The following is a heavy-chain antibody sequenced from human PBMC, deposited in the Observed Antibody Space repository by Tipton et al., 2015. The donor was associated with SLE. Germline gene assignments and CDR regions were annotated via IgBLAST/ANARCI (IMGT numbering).Heavy chain of an antibody. CDR1: GYTFTGYY. CDR3: ARYPYSTVVGVSNVIAFDT. V-gene: IGHV1-2*06. D-gene: IGHD2-15*01. Sequence: QVQLVQSGTEVKKPGASVRVSCEASGYTFTGYYIHWVRQAPGQGLEWMGRVTPNTGYTHYAQKFQGRVTMTRDTSINTAYMELSRLSSDNTAVYYCARYPYSTVVGVSNVIAFDTWGRGSMVMVSS. J-gene: IGHJ3*02. CDR2: VTPNTGYT.